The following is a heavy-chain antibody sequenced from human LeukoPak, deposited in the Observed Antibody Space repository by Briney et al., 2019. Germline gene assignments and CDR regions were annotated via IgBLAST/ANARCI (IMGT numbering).Heavy chain of an antibody. CDR3: ARGRSGWWFDY. D-gene: IGHD6-19*01. J-gene: IGHJ4*02. CDR1: GGSISSYY. CDR2: IYYSGST. V-gene: IGHV4-59*01. Sequence: PSETLSLTCTVSGGSISSYYWSWIRQPPGKGLEWIGYIYYSGSTNYNPSLKSRVTISVDTSKNQFPLKLSSVTAADTAVYYCARGRSGWWFDYWGQGTLVTVST.